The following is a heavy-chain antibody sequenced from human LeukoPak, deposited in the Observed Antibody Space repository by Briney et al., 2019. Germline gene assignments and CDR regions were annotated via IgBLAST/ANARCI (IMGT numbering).Heavy chain of an antibody. Sequence: ASVKVSCKASGYTFTSYGISWVRRAPGQGLEWMGWISAYNGNTNYAQKLQGRVTMTTDTSTSTAYMELRSLRSDDTAVYYCARERVDFWSSDPDYWGQGTLVTVSS. CDR3: ARERVDFWSSDPDY. J-gene: IGHJ4*02. D-gene: IGHD3-3*01. CDR1: GYTFTSYG. V-gene: IGHV1-18*01. CDR2: ISAYNGNT.